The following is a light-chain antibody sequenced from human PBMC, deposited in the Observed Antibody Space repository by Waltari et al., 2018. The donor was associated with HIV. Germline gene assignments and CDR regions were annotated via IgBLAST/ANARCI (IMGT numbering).Light chain of an antibody. J-gene: IGKJ4*01. Sequence: DIVMTQSPDSLAVSLGERATLNCRSSQSIIYRSNSKNYLAWYQQKQGQPPKLLMVWASARESGGPNRFSGSGSGTDFTLTISSLQAEDVATYYCQQYYNTPLTFGGGTKVEI. V-gene: IGKV4-1*01. CDR2: WAS. CDR1: QSIIYRSNSKNY. CDR3: QQYYNTPLT.